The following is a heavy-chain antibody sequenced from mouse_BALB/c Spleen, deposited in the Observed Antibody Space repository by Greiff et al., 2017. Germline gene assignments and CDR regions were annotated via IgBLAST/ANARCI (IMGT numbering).Heavy chain of an antibody. D-gene: IGHD3-2*01. Sequence: VQLQQSGAELVRPGTSVKVSCKASGYAFTNYLIEWVKQRPGQGLEWIGVINPGSGGTNYNEKFKGKATLTADKSSSTAYMQLSSLTSDDSAVYFCARDSSGFLWFAYWGQGTLVTVSA. J-gene: IGHJ3*01. V-gene: IGHV1-54*01. CDR2: INPGSGGT. CDR1: GYAFTNYL. CDR3: ARDSSGFLWFAY.